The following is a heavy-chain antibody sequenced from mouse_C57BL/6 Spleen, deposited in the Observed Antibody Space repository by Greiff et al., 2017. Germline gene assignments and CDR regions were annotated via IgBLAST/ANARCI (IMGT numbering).Heavy chain of an antibody. CDR3: ARNHYYGPGYAMDY. CDR2: IWSGGST. D-gene: IGHD1-2*01. CDR1: GFSLTSYG. V-gene: IGHV2-2*01. Sequence: VKLVESGPGLVQPSQSLSITCTVSGFSLTSYGVHWVRQSPGKGLEWLGVIWSGGSTDYNAAFISRLSISKDNSKSQVFFKMNSLQADDTAIYYCARNHYYGPGYAMDYWGQGTSVTVSS. J-gene: IGHJ4*01.